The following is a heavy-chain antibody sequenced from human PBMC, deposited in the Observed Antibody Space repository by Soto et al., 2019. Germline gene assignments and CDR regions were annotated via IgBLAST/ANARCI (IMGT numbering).Heavy chain of an antibody. D-gene: IGHD3-22*01. CDR3: ARGVDYYDSSGFPPYLDH. J-gene: IGHJ4*02. V-gene: IGHV4-59*01. CDR1: GGSISGYY. Sequence: SETLSLTCTVSGGSISGYYWNWIRQPPGKGLEWIGNLHYSGSTNYNPSLRSRITISLDTSKNQVSLKVDSLTAADTAVYYCARGVDYYDSSGFPPYLDHWGQGTLVTVS. CDR2: LHYSGST.